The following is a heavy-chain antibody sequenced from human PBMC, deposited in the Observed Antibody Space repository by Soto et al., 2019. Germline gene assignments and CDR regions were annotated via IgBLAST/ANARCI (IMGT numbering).Heavy chain of an antibody. J-gene: IGHJ5*02. Sequence: GLSLRLSCAASGFTFSSFFMHWVRQVPGEGLEWVSRISGDGGTISYADSVKGRFTISRGNAKNTLYLQMNSLRDEDTAVYYWARNYVSGIPGFHPWGPVTLVTVSP. CDR1: GFTFSSFF. CDR3: ARNYVSGIPGFHP. CDR2: ISGDGGTI. V-gene: IGHV3-74*01. D-gene: IGHD3-10*02.